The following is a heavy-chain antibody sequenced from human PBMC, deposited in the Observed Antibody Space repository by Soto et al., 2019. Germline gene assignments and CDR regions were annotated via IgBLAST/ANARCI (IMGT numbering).Heavy chain of an antibody. CDR1: GGSFNSDDYY. J-gene: IGHJ4*02. CDR3: FRARYSFFDY. V-gene: IGHV4-30-4*01. CDR2: IYYSGST. D-gene: IGHD2-15*01. Sequence: VQLQESGPGLVKPSQTLSLTCTVSGGSFNSDDYYWSWIRQPPGKGLEWIGYIYYSGSTNSNPSLKSRVTMSVDTSKNQFSLRLRSVTAADTAVYFCFRARYSFFDYWGQGTLVIVSS.